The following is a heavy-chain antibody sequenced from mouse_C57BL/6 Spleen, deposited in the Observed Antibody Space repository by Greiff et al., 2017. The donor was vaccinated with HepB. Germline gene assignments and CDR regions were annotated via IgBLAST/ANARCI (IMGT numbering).Heavy chain of an antibody. J-gene: IGHJ4*01. Sequence: DVMLVESGGGLVKPGGSLKLSCAASGFTFSDYGMHWVRQAPEKGLEWVAYISSGSSTIYYADTVKGRFTISRDNAKNTLFLQMTSLRSEDTAMYYCARPIYYYGSNAMDYWGQGTSVTVSS. D-gene: IGHD1-1*01. CDR3: ARPIYYYGSNAMDY. CDR2: ISSGSSTI. CDR1: GFTFSDYG. V-gene: IGHV5-17*01.